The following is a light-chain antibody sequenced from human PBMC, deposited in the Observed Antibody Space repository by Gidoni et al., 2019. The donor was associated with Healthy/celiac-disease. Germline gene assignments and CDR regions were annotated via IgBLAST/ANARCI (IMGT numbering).Light chain of an antibody. V-gene: IGKV3-11*01. CDR3: QQRSNWPRLT. CDR1: QSVSSY. J-gene: IGKJ4*02. Sequence: IALTQSPATLSLSPRERATLSCRASQSVSSYLAWYQQKPGQAPRLLIYDASNRATGIPARFSGSGSGTDVTLTISSLEPEDFAVYYCQQRSNWPRLTFXGXTKVEIK. CDR2: DAS.